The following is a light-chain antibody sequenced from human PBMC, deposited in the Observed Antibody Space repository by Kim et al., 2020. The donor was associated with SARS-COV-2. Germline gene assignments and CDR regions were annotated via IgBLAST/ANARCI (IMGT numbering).Light chain of an antibody. CDR2: DAF. V-gene: IGKV3-11*01. CDR3: QQRGNWPLT. J-gene: IGKJ1*01. CDR1: QSVGSS. Sequence: EIVLTQSPGTLSLSPGERATLSCRASQSVGSSFAWYQQKPGQAPRLLIYDAFSRATGIPARFSGSGSGTDFTLTITSLEPEDFAVYYCQQRGNWPLTFGQGTKVDIK.